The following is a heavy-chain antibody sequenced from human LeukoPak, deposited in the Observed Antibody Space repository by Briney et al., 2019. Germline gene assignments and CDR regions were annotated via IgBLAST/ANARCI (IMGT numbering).Heavy chain of an antibody. J-gene: IGHJ6*02. CDR2: IKSKTDGGTT. CDR3: TTDRVVVVFYYYYGMDV. D-gene: IGHD2-15*01. Sequence: GGSLRLSCAASGFTFSSYAMMWVRQAPGKGLEWVGRIKSKTDGGTTDYAAPVKGRFTISRDDSKNTLYLQMNSLKTEDTAVYYCTTDRVVVVFYYYYGMDVWGQGTTVTVSS. V-gene: IGHV3-15*01. CDR1: GFTFSSYA.